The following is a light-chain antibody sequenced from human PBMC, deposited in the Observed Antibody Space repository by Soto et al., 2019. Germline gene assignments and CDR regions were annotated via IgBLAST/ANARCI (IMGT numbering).Light chain of an antibody. V-gene: IGLV3-21*02. CDR3: QVWDASTDHVV. CDR2: DNS. Sequence: SYVLTQPPSVSVAPGQTARITCGGNNIGIKSVHWYQQRPGQAPVLVVYDNSDRPSGIPERFSGSNSGNTATLTISRVEAGDEADYFCQVWDASTDHVVFGGGTKLTVL. CDR1: NIGIKS. J-gene: IGLJ2*01.